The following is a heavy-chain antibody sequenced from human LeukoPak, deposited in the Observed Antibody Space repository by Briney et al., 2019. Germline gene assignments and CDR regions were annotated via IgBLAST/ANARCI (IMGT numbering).Heavy chain of an antibody. CDR1: GYTFTTYA. J-gene: IGHJ4*02. D-gene: IGHD3-3*01. Sequence: GASVTVSFKASGYTFTTYAISWVRQAPGQGLEWMGWISAYNGNTNYAQKLQGRVTMTTDTSTSTDYMELRSLRSDDTAVYCCAREFRTYYDFWSGYHIFDFWGQGTLVTVSS. CDR3: AREFRTYYDFWSGYHIFDF. CDR2: ISAYNGNT. V-gene: IGHV1-18*01.